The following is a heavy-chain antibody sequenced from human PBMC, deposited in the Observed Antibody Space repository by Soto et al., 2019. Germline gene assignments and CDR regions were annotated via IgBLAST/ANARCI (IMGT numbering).Heavy chain of an antibody. CDR2: IYHSGST. CDR1: GGSIGSGGHS. Sequence: QLQLQESGSRLVKPSQTLSLICDVSGGSIGSGGHSWSWIRQPPGKGLEWIGYIYHSGSTYYHPSLKSRVAISIDRSKNQFSLKLNSVTAADTAVYYCASNPLGTIDYWGQANLVTVSS. V-gene: IGHV4-30-2*01. D-gene: IGHD1-1*01. J-gene: IGHJ4*02. CDR3: ASNPLGTIDY.